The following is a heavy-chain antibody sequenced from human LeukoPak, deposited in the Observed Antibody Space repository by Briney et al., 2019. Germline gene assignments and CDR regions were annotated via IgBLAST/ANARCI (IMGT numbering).Heavy chain of an antibody. D-gene: IGHD3-16*01. Sequence: SETLSLTCTVSGGSISSRSYYWGWIRQPPGKGLEWIGSIYCTGSTYYKPSLKSRVTISVDTSKNQFSLKLISVTAADTAVYYCARLKGESFDASDIWGQGTMVTVSS. CDR2: IYCTGST. CDR3: ARLKGESFDASDI. J-gene: IGHJ3*02. V-gene: IGHV4-39*01. CDR1: GGSISSRSYY.